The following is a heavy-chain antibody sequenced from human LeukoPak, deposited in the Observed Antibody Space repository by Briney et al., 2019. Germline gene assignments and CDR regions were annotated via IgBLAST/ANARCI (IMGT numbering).Heavy chain of an antibody. V-gene: IGHV1-18*01. Sequence: ASVKVSCKASGYTFTSYGISWVGQAPGEGREWVGWISDHNGETKYAQKFQGRVFVTADTSTSTDYVDLKRRTADGTAVYYCATASEAHGWFGPCGQGTLVIVS. J-gene: IGHJ5*02. CDR2: ISDHNGET. CDR1: GYTFTSYG. CDR3: ATASEAHGWFGP.